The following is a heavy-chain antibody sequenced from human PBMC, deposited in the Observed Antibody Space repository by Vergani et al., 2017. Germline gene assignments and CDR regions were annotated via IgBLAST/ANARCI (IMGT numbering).Heavy chain of an antibody. D-gene: IGHD1-1*01. V-gene: IGHV5-51*01. Sequence: EVELVQSGPEMRKPGEALKISCKGSEYSFGNYWIGWVRQMPGKGLEWIGIIYPADSDTRYSPSFQGQVTISADNSITTTFLQWDSLKASDTALYYCARHTTYTDSWGQGTLVTVSS. CDR1: EYSFGNYW. J-gene: IGHJ4*02. CDR3: ARHTTYTDS. CDR2: IYPADSDT.